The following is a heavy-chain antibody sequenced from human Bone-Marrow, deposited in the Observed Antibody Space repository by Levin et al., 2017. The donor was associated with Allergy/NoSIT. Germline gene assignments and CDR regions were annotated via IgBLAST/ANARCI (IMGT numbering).Heavy chain of an antibody. Sequence: GESLKISCAASGFTVSSNYMSWVRQAPGKGLEWVSVIYSCGSTYYADSVKGRFTISRDNSKNTLYLQMNSLRAEDTAVYYCARARWITTRYWYFDLWGRGTLVTVSS. CDR1: GFTVSSNY. J-gene: IGHJ2*01. D-gene: IGHD3-22*01. CDR3: ARARWITTRYWYFDL. CDR2: IYSCGST. V-gene: IGHV3-66*03.